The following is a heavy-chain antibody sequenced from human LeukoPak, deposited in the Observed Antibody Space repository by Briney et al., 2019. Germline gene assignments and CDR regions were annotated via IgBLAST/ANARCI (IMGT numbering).Heavy chain of an antibody. CDR2: IIPISGTA. J-gene: IGHJ3*02. Sequence: SVKVSCKASGGTFSSYAISWVRQAPGQGLEWMGGIIPISGTANYAQKFQGRVTITADESTSTAYMELSSLRSEDTAVYYCARVRVNYYDSSGPAGGAFDIWGQGTMATVSS. D-gene: IGHD3-22*01. CDR3: ARVRVNYYDSSGPAGGAFDI. CDR1: GGTFSSYA. V-gene: IGHV1-69*13.